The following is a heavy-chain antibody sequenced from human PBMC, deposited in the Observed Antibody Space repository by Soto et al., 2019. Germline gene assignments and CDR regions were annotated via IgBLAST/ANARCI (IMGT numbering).Heavy chain of an antibody. V-gene: IGHV4-4*02. Sequence: QVQLQESGPGLVKPSGTLSLTCAVTGGSISSSNWWIWVRQPPGKGLEWIGEIYHSGSTNYNPSLKSRVTISVDNSKNTLYLQMNSLRAEDTAVYYCARCSQDYYDSSGYYKIEAFDIWGQGTMVTVSS. CDR1: GGSISSSNW. CDR2: IYHSGST. D-gene: IGHD3-22*01. CDR3: ARCSQDYYDSSGYYKIEAFDI. J-gene: IGHJ3*02.